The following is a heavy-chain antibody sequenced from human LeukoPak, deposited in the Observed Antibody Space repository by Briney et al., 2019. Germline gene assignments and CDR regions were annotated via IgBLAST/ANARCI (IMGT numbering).Heavy chain of an antibody. Sequence: SETLSLTCAVYGGSFSGYYWSWIRQPPGKGLEWIGEINHSGSTNYNPSLKSRVTISVDTSKNQFSLKLSSVTAADTAVYYCARGAGPDYIWGSYRHSSWFDPWGRGTLVTVSS. D-gene: IGHD3-16*02. CDR2: INHSGST. J-gene: IGHJ5*02. CDR1: GGSFSGYY. CDR3: ARGAGPDYIWGSYRHSSWFDP. V-gene: IGHV4-34*01.